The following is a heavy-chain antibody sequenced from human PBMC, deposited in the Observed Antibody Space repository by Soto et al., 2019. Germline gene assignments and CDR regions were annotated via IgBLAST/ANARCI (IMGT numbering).Heavy chain of an antibody. Sequence: GGSLRLSCAASGFTFSDYYMNWIRQAPGKGLEWVSYISSSGTTIYYADSVRGRFTISRDNAKKSLYLQMNSLKAEDTAVYYCARDCSNGLCPFDYWGQGTLVTVSS. CDR1: GFTFSDYY. CDR3: ARDCSNGLCPFDY. V-gene: IGHV3-11*01. J-gene: IGHJ4*02. D-gene: IGHD2-8*01. CDR2: ISSSGTTI.